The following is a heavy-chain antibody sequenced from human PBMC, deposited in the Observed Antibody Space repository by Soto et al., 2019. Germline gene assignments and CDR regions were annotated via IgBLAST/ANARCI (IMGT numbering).Heavy chain of an antibody. CDR1: GGSISGINW. Sequence: QVQLQESGPGLVKPSGTLSLTCAVSGGSISGINWWYWVRQPPGKGLEWIGEIYPSGSTHYNPSLTRRVTISVDKSKNQFSLKLSSVSVADTAVYYCARFGGGMDVWGQGTTVTVSS. J-gene: IGHJ6*02. CDR2: IYPSGST. CDR3: ARFGGGMDV. D-gene: IGHD3-10*01. V-gene: IGHV4-4*02.